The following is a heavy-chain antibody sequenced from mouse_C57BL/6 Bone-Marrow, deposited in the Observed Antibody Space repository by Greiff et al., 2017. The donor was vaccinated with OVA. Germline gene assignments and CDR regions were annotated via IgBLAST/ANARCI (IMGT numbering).Heavy chain of an antibody. J-gene: IGHJ4*01. Sequence: EVQGVESGPELVKPGASVKISCKASGYSFTDYNMNWVKQSNGQSLEWIGVINPNYGTTSYNQKFKGKATLTVDQSSSTAYMQLNSLTSEDSAVYYCARLGDGNYVFYAMDYWGQGTSVTVSS. V-gene: IGHV1-39*01. CDR3: ARLGDGNYVFYAMDY. D-gene: IGHD2-1*01. CDR2: INPNYGTT. CDR1: GYSFTDYN.